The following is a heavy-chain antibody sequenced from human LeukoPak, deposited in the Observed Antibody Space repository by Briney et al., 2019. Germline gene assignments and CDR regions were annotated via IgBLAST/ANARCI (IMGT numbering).Heavy chain of an antibody. CDR2: FDPEDGGT. D-gene: IGHD3-10*01. CDR3: ATVWARGSVFDY. Sequence: ASVKVSCKVSGYTLTELSMHWVRQAPGKGLEWMGGFDPEDGGTIYAQKFQGRVTMTEDTSTDTAYMELSSLRSEDTAVYYCATVWARGSVFDYWGQGTLVTVSS. J-gene: IGHJ4*02. CDR1: GYTLTELS. V-gene: IGHV1-24*01.